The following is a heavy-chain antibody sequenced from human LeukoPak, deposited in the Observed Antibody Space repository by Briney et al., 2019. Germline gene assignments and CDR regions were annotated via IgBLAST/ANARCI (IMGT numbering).Heavy chain of an antibody. CDR2: ISPTSGGT. V-gene: IGHV1-2*02. J-gene: IGHJ4*02. CDR1: GYTFTGYY. Sequence: ASVKVSCKASGYTFTGYYMHWVRQAPGQGLEWMGWISPTSGGTNYAQKFQGRVTMTRDTSISTAYMELSRLRSDDTAVYYCARATYYYDSSGLVDYWGQGTLVTVSS. CDR3: ARATYYYDSSGLVDY. D-gene: IGHD3-22*01.